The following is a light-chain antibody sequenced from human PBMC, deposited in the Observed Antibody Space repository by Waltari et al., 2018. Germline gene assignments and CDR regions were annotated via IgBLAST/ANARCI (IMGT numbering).Light chain of an antibody. V-gene: IGKV3-20*01. CDR3: QHYVRLPAT. Sequence: THSPGTLSLSPGERATLPGRASQSVSRDLAGYQQNPGQHPTLLIYGASSRATGIPDRFTGSGSVTYFSLTSSSLEPEDFAIYYCQHYVRLPATFGQGTKVEIK. CDR1: QSVSRD. J-gene: IGKJ1*01. CDR2: GAS.